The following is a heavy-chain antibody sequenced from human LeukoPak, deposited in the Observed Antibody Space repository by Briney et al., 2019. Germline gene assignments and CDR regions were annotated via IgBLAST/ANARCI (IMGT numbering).Heavy chain of an antibody. V-gene: IGHV4-59*01. D-gene: IGHD3-9*01. J-gene: IGHJ6*03. Sequence: SETLSLTCTVSGGSISSYYWSWIRQPPGKGLEWIGYIYYSGSTNYNPSLKSRVTISVDTSKNQFSLKLSSVTAADTAVYYCARAPRYEGTDYYYYYYMDVWGKGTTVTVSS. CDR3: ARAPRYEGTDYYYYYYMDV. CDR1: GGSISSYY. CDR2: IYYSGST.